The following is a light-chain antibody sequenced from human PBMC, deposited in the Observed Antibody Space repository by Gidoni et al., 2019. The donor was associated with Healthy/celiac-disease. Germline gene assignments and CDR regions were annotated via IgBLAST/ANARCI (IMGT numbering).Light chain of an antibody. V-gene: IGKV3-20*01. CDR1: QSVSSSY. Sequence: EIVLTQSPGTLSLSPGERATLSCRASQSVSSSYLAWYQQKPGQAPRLRIYGSSSRATGIPDRFSGSGSGTDFTLTISSLEPEDFAVYYCQQYGSSLFTFGHGTRLEIK. J-gene: IGKJ5*01. CDR3: QQYGSSLFT. CDR2: GSS.